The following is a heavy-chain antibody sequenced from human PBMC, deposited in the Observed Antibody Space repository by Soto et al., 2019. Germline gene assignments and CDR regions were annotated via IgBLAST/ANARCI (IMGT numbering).Heavy chain of an antibody. Sequence: QVPLVQSGAEVKKPGASVKVSCKASGYTFSTYAMHWVRQAPGQGLEWMGWINAGNGKTKYSLKFQARVTISRDTSASAAYMELSSLRPEDTAVYYCARAEYYGRDWNFDLWGRGTLVTVSS. CDR3: ARAEYYGRDWNFDL. V-gene: IGHV1-3*01. J-gene: IGHJ2*01. CDR2: INAGNGKT. D-gene: IGHD4-17*01. CDR1: GYTFSTYA.